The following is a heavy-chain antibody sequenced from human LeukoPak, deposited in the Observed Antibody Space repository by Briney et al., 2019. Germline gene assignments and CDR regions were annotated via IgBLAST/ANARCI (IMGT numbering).Heavy chain of an antibody. V-gene: IGHV3-7*01. Sequence: GGSLRLSCAAPGFTFSSYWMSWVRQAPGKGLEWVANIKQDGSEKYYVDSVKGRFTISRDNAKNSLYLQMNSLRAEDTAVYYCARRGIVGATTGAFDIWGQGTMVTVSS. CDR2: IKQDGSEK. D-gene: IGHD1-26*01. J-gene: IGHJ3*02. CDR3: ARRGIVGATTGAFDI. CDR1: GFTFSSYW.